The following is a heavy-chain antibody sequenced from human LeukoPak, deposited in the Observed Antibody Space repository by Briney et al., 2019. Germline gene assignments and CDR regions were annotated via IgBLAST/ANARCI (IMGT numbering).Heavy chain of an antibody. CDR1: GFTFSSYG. J-gene: IGHJ4*02. D-gene: IGHD2-21*02. CDR2: ISYDGSNK. Sequence: GGSLRLSCAASGFTFSSYGMHWVRQAPGKGLEWVAVISYDGSNKYYADSVKGRFTISRDNSKNTLYPQMNSLRAEDTAVYYCARDQVTSRRRGGDYWGQGTLVTVSS. V-gene: IGHV3-30*03. CDR3: ARDQVTSRRRGGDY.